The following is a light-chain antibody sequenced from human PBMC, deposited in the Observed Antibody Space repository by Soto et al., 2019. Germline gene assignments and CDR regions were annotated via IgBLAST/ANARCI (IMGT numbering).Light chain of an antibody. CDR2: DVS. CDR1: SSDVGGYNY. CDR3: SSYSSGSNYYGV. J-gene: IGLJ2*01. Sequence: QSALTQPASVSGSPGQSITISCTGTSSDVGGYNYVSWYQQHPGKDPKLMIYDVSNRPSGVSNRFSGSKSGNTASLTISGFQAEDEADDYCSSYSSGSNYYGVFGGGTKLTVL. V-gene: IGLV2-14*01.